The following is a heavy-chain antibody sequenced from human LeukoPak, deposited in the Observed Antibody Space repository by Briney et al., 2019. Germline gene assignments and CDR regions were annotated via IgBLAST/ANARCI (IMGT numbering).Heavy chain of an antibody. V-gene: IGHV4-31*03. J-gene: IGHJ6*02. CDR3: ARQYYYDTSGYYRPDYYYGMDV. D-gene: IGHD3-22*01. CDR1: GGSISSGGYY. Sequence: SQTLSLTCTVSGGSISSGGYYWSWIRQHPGKGLEWIGYIYYSGSTYYNPSLKSRVTISVDTSKNQFSLKLSSVTAADTAVYFCARQYYYDTSGYYRPDYYYGMDVWGQGTTVTVSS. CDR2: IYYSGST.